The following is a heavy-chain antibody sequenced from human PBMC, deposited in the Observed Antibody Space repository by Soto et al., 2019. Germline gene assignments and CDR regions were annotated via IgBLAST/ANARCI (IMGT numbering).Heavy chain of an antibody. V-gene: IGHV4-31*03. D-gene: IGHD3-22*01. J-gene: IGHJ4*02. CDR2: IYYSGST. Sequence: SETLSLTCTVSGGSISSGGYYWSWIRQHPGKGLEWIGCIYYSGSTYYNPSLKSRVTISVDTSKNQFSLKLSSVTAADTAVYYCAKNGYDSSGYYYDYWGQGTLVTVSS. CDR3: AKNGYDSSGYYYDY. CDR1: GGSISSGGYY.